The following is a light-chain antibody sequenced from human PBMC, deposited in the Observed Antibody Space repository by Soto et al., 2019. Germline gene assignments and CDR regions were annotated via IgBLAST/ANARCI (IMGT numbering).Light chain of an antibody. CDR3: SSYAGSNILYV. CDR2: GVN. J-gene: IGLJ1*01. CDR1: SSDVGGYNY. V-gene: IGLV2-8*01. Sequence: QCERNQPPSAYGLPVQAVTITCTRTSSDVGGYNYVSWYQQHPGKAPQLVIYGVNKRAPGVPDRFSGSKSGNTASLTVSGLQAEDEADYYCSSYAGSNILYVFGTGTKVTVL.